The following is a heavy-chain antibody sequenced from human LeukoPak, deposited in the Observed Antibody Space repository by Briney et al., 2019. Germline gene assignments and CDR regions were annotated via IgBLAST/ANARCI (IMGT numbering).Heavy chain of an antibody. CDR1: GFTFSSYS. CDR3: AAQSGSGSNYPDY. J-gene: IGHJ4*02. CDR2: ISSGSSAI. D-gene: IGHD3-10*01. V-gene: IGHV3-48*01. Sequence: GGSLRLSCAASGFTFSSYSMNWVRQAPGKGREWISYISSGSSAIYYADSVKGRFTISRDNAKNSLYLQTNSLRAEDTAVYYCAAQSGSGSNYPDYWGQGTLVTVSS.